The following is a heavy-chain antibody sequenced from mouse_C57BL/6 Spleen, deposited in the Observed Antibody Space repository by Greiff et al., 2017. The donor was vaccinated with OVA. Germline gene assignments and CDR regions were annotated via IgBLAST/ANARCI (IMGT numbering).Heavy chain of an antibody. CDR2: IYPGSGST. J-gene: IGHJ4*01. CDR3: ARENWVYYSMDY. Sequence: QVQLQQPGAELVKPGASVKMSCKASGYTFTSYWITWVKQRPGQGLEWIGDIYPGSGSTNYNEKFKSKATLTVDTASSTAYMQLSSLTSEDSAVYYCARENWVYYSMDYWCQGTSVTVSS. D-gene: IGHD4-1*01. CDR1: GYTFTSYW. V-gene: IGHV1-55*01.